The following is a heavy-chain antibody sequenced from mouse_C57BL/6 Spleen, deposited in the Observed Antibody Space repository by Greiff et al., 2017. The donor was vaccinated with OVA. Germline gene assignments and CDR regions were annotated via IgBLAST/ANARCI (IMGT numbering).Heavy chain of an antibody. J-gene: IGHJ4*01. V-gene: IGHV1-82*01. D-gene: IGHD5-1*01. CDR1: GYAFSSSW. CDR3: ARGGLTYGAMDY. CDR2: IYPGDGDT. Sequence: QVQLQQSGPELVKPGASVKISCKASGYAFSSSWMNWVKQRPGKGLEWIGRIYPGDGDTTYNGKFKGKATLTADKSSSTAYMQLSSLTSEDSAVXVCARGGLTYGAMDYWGQGTSVTVAS.